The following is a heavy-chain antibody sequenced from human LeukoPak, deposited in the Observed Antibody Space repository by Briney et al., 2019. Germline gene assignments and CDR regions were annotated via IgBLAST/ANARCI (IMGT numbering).Heavy chain of an antibody. J-gene: IGHJ6*03. CDR3: ARDSSSWYYYYYYMDV. D-gene: IGHD6-13*01. V-gene: IGHV1-8*01. Sequence: ASVKVPCKASGYTFTSYDINWVRQATGQGLEWTGWMNPNSGNTGYAQKFQGRVTMTRNTSISTAYMELSSLRSEDTAVYYCARDSSSWYYYYYYMDVWGKGTTVTVSS. CDR2: MNPNSGNT. CDR1: GYTFTSYD.